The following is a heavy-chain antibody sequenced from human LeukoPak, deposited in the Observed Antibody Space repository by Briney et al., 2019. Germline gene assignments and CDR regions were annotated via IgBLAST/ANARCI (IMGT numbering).Heavy chain of an antibody. D-gene: IGHD2-2*01. CDR2: MNPNSGNT. CDR1: GYTFTSYD. CDR3: ARKGPANYYYYYMDV. V-gene: IGHV1-8*01. Sequence: GASVKVSCKASGYTFTSYDLNWVRQATGQGLEWMGWMNPNSGNTGYAPKFQGRVTMTRNTSISTAYMELSSLRSEDTAVYYCARKGPANYYYYYMDVWGKGISVTVSS. J-gene: IGHJ6*03.